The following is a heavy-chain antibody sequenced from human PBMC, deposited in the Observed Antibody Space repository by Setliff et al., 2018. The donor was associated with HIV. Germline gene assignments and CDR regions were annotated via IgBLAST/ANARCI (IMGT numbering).Heavy chain of an antibody. D-gene: IGHD2-15*01. CDR1: GSSFSTYW. CDR3: ARGRGGYFGGGRYYNLPYFDS. CDR2: LYFGDSDP. Sequence: PGESPKISCKTSGSSFSTYWVGWVRQMPGKGLEWLGILYFGDSDPKYNPSFEGQVTISADKSIKTAFLQWRSLKTSDTAIYYCARGRGGYFGGGRYYNLPYFDSWGQGTLVTVSS. J-gene: IGHJ4*02. V-gene: IGHV5-51*01.